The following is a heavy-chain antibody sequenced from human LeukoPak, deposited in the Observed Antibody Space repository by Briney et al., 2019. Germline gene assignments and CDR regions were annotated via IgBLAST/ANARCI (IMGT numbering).Heavy chain of an antibody. J-gene: IGHJ6*03. CDR3: TTDESDLHSWYPTYYYYMDV. V-gene: IGHV3-15*01. Sequence: GGSLRLSCAASGFTFSNAWISWGRQAPGKGLWCVGRIKSKTDGGTTDYAAPVKGRFTISRDDSKYTLYLQMNSLKTEDTAVYYCTTDESDLHSWYPTYYYYMDVWGKGTTVTVSS. CDR1: GFTFSNAW. CDR2: IKSKTDGGTT. D-gene: IGHD6-13*01.